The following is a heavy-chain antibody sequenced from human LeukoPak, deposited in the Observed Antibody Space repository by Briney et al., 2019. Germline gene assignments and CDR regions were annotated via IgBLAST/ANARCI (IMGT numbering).Heavy chain of an antibody. Sequence: GESLKISCQGSGYSFSTYWITWVRQMPGKGLEWMGIIYPGDSDSRYSPSFQGQVTISADKSISTAYLQWSSLKASDTAMYYCARVDTAMVKIFDYWGQGTLVTVSS. V-gene: IGHV5-51*01. D-gene: IGHD5-18*01. CDR2: IYPGDSDS. J-gene: IGHJ4*02. CDR3: ARVDTAMVKIFDY. CDR1: GYSFSTYW.